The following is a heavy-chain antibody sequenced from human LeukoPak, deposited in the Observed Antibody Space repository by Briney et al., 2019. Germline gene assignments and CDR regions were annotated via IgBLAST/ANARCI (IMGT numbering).Heavy chain of an antibody. V-gene: IGHV1-8*03. Sequence: GASVKVSCKASGYTFTSYDINWVRQATGQGLEWMGWMNPNSGNTGYAQKFQGRVTITRNTSISTAYMELSSLRSEDTAVYYCARGRHSYDSSGYSYWDAFDIWGQGTMVTVSS. CDR1: GYTFTSYD. CDR2: MNPNSGNT. D-gene: IGHD3-22*01. CDR3: ARGRHSYDSSGYSYWDAFDI. J-gene: IGHJ3*02.